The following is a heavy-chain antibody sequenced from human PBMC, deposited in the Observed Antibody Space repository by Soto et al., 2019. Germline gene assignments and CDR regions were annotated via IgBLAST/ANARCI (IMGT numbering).Heavy chain of an antibody. CDR1: GFSLTTTGVG. CDR3: AHRAVLCSGGTCYSQPFDF. V-gene: IGHV2-5*02. J-gene: IGHJ4*02. CDR2: IYWDDDK. Sequence: QITLKESGPTLVKPTQTLTLTCTFSGFSLTTTGVGVGWIRQPPGKALEWLAIIYWDDDKRYSPSLKSRLTITKDTSKNQLVLTMTNMDPVDTATYFCAHRAVLCSGGTCYSQPFDFWGQGTLVTVSS. D-gene: IGHD2-15*01.